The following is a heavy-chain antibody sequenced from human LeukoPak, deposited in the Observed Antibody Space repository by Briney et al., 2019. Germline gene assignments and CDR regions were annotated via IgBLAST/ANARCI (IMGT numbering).Heavy chain of an antibody. J-gene: IGHJ4*02. V-gene: IGHV3-9*01. CDR3: AKDSSSSWRDFDY. Sequence: GRSLRLSCAASGFTFDDYTMHWVRQAPGKGLEWVSGISWNSGSIGYADSVKGRFTISRDNAKNSLYLQMNSLRAEDTALYYCAKDSSSSWRDFDYWGQGTLVTVSS. CDR1: GFTFDDYT. CDR2: ISWNSGSI. D-gene: IGHD6-13*01.